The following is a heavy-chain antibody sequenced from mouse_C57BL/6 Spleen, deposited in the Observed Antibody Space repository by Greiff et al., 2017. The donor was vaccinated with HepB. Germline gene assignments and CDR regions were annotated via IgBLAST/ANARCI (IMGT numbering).Heavy chain of an antibody. D-gene: IGHD2-4*01. V-gene: IGHV1-81*01. J-gene: IGHJ2*01. CDR3: ARGNYDYYYVDY. CDR2: IYPRSGNT. Sequence: QVQLQQSGAELARPGASVKLSCKASGYTFTSYGISWVKQRTGQGLEWIGEIYPRSGNTYYNEKFKGKATLTADKSSSTAYMELRSLTSEDSAVYFCARGNYDYYYVDYWGQGTTLTVAS. CDR1: GYTFTSYG.